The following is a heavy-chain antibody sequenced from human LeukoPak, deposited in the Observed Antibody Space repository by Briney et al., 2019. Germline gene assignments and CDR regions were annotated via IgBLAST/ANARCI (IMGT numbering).Heavy chain of an antibody. CDR3: SRVKYGGNSGYHFDS. CDR2: TVDAATST. CDR1: GFNFTYFG. Sequence: GGSLRLSCVASGFNFTYFGMSWVRQVPGKRLEWVSTTVDAATSTSYADSVRGRFSMSRDNSKNMVYLQMASLRAEDTAVYFCSRVKYGGNSGYHFDSWGLGTLVTVYS. D-gene: IGHD4-23*01. J-gene: IGHJ4*02. V-gene: IGHV3-23*01.